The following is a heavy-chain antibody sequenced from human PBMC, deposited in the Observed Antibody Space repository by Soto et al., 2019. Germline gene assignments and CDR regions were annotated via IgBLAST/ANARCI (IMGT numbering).Heavy chain of an antibody. J-gene: IGHJ4*02. CDR3: AKDLDDYSSAIDF. Sequence: PGGSLRLSCAVSGFTFSHYALIWVRQAPGKGLEWVAGISGSGFRTDYADSVRGRLTITRDNSKNTLYLQMTRLRVEDTAKYYCAKDLDDYSSAIDFWGQGTLVTVSS. CDR2: ISGSGFRT. V-gene: IGHV3-23*01. CDR1: GFTFSHYA. D-gene: IGHD4-4*01.